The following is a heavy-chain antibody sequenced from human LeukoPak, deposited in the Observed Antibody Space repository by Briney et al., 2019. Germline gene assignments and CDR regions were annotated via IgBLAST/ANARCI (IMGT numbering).Heavy chain of an antibody. V-gene: IGHV3-21*01. CDR3: ARRGDYYDSSGYYYAVDY. Sequence: GGSLRLSCAASGFTFSSYAMSWVRQAPGKGLEWVSSISSSSSYIYYADSVKGRFTISRDNAKNSLYLQMNSLRAEDTAVYYCARRGDYYDSSGYYYAVDYWGQGTLVTVSS. CDR2: ISSSSSYI. J-gene: IGHJ4*02. CDR1: GFTFSSYA. D-gene: IGHD3-22*01.